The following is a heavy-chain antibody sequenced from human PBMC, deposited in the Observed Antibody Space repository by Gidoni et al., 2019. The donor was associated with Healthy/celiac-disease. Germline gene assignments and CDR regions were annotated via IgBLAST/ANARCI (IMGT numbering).Heavy chain of an antibody. CDR1: AFTFSSYG. CDR2: ISYDGSNK. CDR3: AKVVPDCSGGSCYSYYYYGMDV. Sequence: QVQLVESGGGVVQPGRSLRLSCAASAFTFSSYGMPWVRQAPGKGLEWVAVISYDGSNKYYADSVKGRFTISRDNSKNTLYLQMNSLRAEDTAVYYCAKVVPDCSGGSCYSYYYYGMDVWGQGTTVTVSS. J-gene: IGHJ6*02. V-gene: IGHV3-30*18. D-gene: IGHD2-15*01.